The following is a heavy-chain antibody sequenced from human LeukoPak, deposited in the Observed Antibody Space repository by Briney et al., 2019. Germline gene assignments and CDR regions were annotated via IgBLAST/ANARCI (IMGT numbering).Heavy chain of an antibody. CDR2: ISSSGSTI. Sequence: GGSLRLSCAASGFTFSSYEMNWVRQAPGKGLEWVSYISSSGSTIYYADSVKGRFTISRDNAKNSLYLQMNSLRAEDTAVYYCAKGGSSWYEVPFDYWGQGTLVTVSS. CDR3: AKGGSSWYEVPFDY. CDR1: GFTFSSYE. D-gene: IGHD6-13*01. J-gene: IGHJ4*02. V-gene: IGHV3-48*03.